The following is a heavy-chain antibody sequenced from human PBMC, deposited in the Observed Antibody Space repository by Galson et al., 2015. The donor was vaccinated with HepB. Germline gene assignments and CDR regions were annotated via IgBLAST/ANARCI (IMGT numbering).Heavy chain of an antibody. CDR3: AREMLVWASLYYYYGMDV. CDR1: GYTFTSYG. Sequence: SVKVSCKASGYTFTSYGISWVRQAPGQGLEWMGWISAYNGNTNYAQKLQGRVTMTTDTSTSTAYMELRSLRSDDTAVYYCAREMLVWASLYYYYGMDVWGQGTTVTVSS. D-gene: IGHD6-6*01. J-gene: IGHJ6*02. CDR2: ISAYNGNT. V-gene: IGHV1-18*01.